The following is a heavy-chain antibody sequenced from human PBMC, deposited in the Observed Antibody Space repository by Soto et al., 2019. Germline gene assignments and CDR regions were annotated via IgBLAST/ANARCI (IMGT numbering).Heavy chain of an antibody. CDR2: ISYDGSNK. J-gene: IGHJ2*01. CDR3: ARPLWRNDYNWGYFYL. V-gene: IGHV3-30-3*01. CDR1: GFTFSSYA. D-gene: IGHD4-4*01. Sequence: QVQLVESGGGVVQPGRSLRLSCAASGFTFSSYAMHWVRQAPGKGLEWVAVISYDGSNKYYADSVKGRFTISRDNSKNTLYLQMNSLRAEDTAVYYCARPLWRNDYNWGYFYLWCRGTLVTVSS.